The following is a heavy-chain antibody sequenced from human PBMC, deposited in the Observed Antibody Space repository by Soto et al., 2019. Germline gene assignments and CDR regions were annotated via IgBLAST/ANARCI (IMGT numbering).Heavy chain of an antibody. CDR2: ISTYKDDT. CDR3: ARDFYDRSGDWHDVFDV. J-gene: IGHJ3*01. Sequence: QVQLVQSGAEVKKPGASVKVSCKASGYSFTSYGISWVRQAPGQGLEWMGWISTYKDDTNYAQKFQGRVTMTTGTSTSTVFMALRSLRSDDTAVYYCARDFYDRSGDWHDVFDVWGQGTMVTVSS. V-gene: IGHV1-18*01. CDR1: GYSFTSYG. D-gene: IGHD3-22*01.